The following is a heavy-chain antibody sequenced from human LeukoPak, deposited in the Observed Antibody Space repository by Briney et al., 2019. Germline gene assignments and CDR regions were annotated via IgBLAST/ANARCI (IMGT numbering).Heavy chain of an antibody. V-gene: IGHV3-7*01. Sequence: GGSLRLSCAASGFTFSSFWMNWVRQAPGKGLEWVANIKEDGSEKYYVDSVKGRFTISRDNAKNSLYLQMSCLRVEDTAVYYCARGRYGSSVIDYWGQGTLVTVSS. CDR1: GFTFSSFW. CDR2: IKEDGSEK. J-gene: IGHJ4*02. D-gene: IGHD6-6*01. CDR3: ARGRYGSSVIDY.